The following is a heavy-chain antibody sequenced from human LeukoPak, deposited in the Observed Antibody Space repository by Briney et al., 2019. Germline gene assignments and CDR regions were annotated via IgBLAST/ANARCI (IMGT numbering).Heavy chain of an antibody. CDR2: ISGSGGST. J-gene: IGHJ4*02. CDR1: GFTFSSYA. V-gene: IGHV3-23*01. Sequence: GGSLRLSCAASGFTFSSYAMSWVRQAPGKGLEWVSAISGSGGSTYYADSVKGRFTISRDNSKNTLYLQMNSLRAEDTAVYYCARALSRLVVATATPGYWGQGTLVTVSS. CDR3: ARALSRLVVATATPGY. D-gene: IGHD2-21*02.